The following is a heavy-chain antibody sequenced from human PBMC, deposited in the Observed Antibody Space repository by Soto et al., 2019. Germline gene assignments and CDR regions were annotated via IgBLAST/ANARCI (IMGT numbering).Heavy chain of an antibody. Sequence: QVQLVQSGAEVNRPGASVKVSCKASAYTFTTHGISWVRQAPGQGLEWMGWTNPYNGDTNYAQRLQGRVTMTTDTSTSTAYMELRSLRSDDTAVYYCASESYRSGSIDAFDIWGQGTMVTVSS. CDR2: TNPYNGDT. D-gene: IGHD6-19*01. V-gene: IGHV1-18*01. CDR3: ASESYRSGSIDAFDI. J-gene: IGHJ3*02. CDR1: AYTFTTHG.